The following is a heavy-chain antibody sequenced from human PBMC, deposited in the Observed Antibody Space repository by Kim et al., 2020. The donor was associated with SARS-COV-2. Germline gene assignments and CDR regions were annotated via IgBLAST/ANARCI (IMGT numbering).Heavy chain of an antibody. Sequence: ETLSLTCAVYGGSFSGYYWSWIRQPPGKGLEWIGEINHSGSTNYNPSLKSRVTISVDTSKNQFSLKLSSVTAADTAVYYCARAAGSSGWYWYFDLWGR. V-gene: IGHV4-34*01. CDR2: INHSGST. J-gene: IGHJ2*01. D-gene: IGHD6-19*01. CDR3: ARAAGSSGWYWYFDL. CDR1: GGSFSGYY.